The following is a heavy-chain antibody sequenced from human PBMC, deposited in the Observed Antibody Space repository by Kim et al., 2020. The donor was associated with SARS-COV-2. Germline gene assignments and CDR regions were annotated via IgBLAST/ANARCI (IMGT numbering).Heavy chain of an antibody. Sequence: GGSLRLSCAASGFTFDDYAMHWVRQAPGKGLEWVSGIRWNSGSIGYADTVKGRFTISRDNAKNSLYLQMNSLRAEDTALYYCAKGGGSWTYYYYGMDVWGQGTTVTVSS. CDR2: IRWNSGSI. D-gene: IGHD6-13*01. CDR3: AKGGGSWTYYYYGMDV. J-gene: IGHJ6*02. V-gene: IGHV3-9*01. CDR1: GFTFDDYA.